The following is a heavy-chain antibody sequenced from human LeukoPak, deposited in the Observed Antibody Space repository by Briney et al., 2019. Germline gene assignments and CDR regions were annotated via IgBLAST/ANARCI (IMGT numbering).Heavy chain of an antibody. D-gene: IGHD2-15*01. V-gene: IGHV1-69*01. Sequence: SVKVSCKASGGTFSSYAISWVRQAPGQGLEWMGGIIPIFGTANYAQKFQGRVTITADESTSTAYMELSSLRSEDTAVYYCARGPPKYCSGGSCYSGRNWIDPWGQGTLVTVSS. CDR3: ARGPPKYCSGGSCYSGRNWIDP. CDR2: IIPIFGTA. CDR1: GGTFSSYA. J-gene: IGHJ5*02.